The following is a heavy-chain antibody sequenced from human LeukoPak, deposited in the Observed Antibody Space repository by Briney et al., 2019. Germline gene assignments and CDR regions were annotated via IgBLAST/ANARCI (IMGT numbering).Heavy chain of an antibody. V-gene: IGHV4-61*08. Sequence: SETLSLTCTVSGGSISSGGYYWSWIRQHPGKGLEWIGYIYYSGSTNYNPSLKSRVTISADTSKNQFSLKLSSVTAADTAVYYCAGQGKKDFWSGCSYYYGMDVWGQGTTVTVSS. CDR1: GGSISSGGYY. CDR2: IYYSGST. D-gene: IGHD3-3*01. J-gene: IGHJ6*02. CDR3: AGQGKKDFWSGCSYYYGMDV.